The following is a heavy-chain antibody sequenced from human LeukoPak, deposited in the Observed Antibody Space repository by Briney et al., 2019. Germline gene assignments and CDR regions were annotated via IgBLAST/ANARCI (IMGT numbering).Heavy chain of an antibody. CDR3: ARGQGGGSSI. Sequence: ASVKVSCKASGYAFTTFGIYWVRQAPGQGLQWMGWINTYNGNTNYAQKLQGRVTITADKSTSTAYMELSSLRSEDTAVYYCARGQGGGSSIWGQGTLVTVSS. J-gene: IGHJ4*02. V-gene: IGHV1-18*01. CDR1: GYAFTTFG. CDR2: INTYNGNT. D-gene: IGHD2-15*01.